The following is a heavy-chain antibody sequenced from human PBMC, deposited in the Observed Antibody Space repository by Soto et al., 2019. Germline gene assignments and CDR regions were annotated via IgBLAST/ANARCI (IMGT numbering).Heavy chain of an antibody. V-gene: IGHV3-23*01. J-gene: IGHJ4*02. D-gene: IGHD1-26*01. CDR3: ARSGSYSWLPY. CDR1: GFTFSSYA. Sequence: EVQLLESGGGLVQPGGSLRLSCAASGFTFSSYAVSWVRQAPGKGLEWVSSISGGAGSTYYADSVKGRFTISRDNSKNTLYLQMNSLRAVDTAVYYCARSGSYSWLPYWGQGTLVTVSS. CDR2: ISGGAGST.